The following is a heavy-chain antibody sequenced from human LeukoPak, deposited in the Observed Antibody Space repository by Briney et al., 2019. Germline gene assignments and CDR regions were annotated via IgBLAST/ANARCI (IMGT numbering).Heavy chain of an antibody. CDR2: IYYSGST. Sequence: PSETLSLTCTVSGGSISSSSYYWGWIRQPPGKGLEWIGSIYYSGSTNYNPSLKSRVTISVDTSKNQFSLKLSSVTAADTAVYYCARGRISGWWGQGTLVTVSS. CDR1: GGSISSSSYY. J-gene: IGHJ4*02. CDR3: ARGRISGW. D-gene: IGHD6-19*01. V-gene: IGHV4-39*07.